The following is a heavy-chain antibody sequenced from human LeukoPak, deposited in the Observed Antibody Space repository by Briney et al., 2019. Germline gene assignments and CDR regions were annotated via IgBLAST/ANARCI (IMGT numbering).Heavy chain of an antibody. D-gene: IGHD3-10*01. Sequence: SSETLSLACAVYGGSFSGYYWSWIRQPPGKGLEWIGEINHSGSTNYNPSLKSRVTISVDTSKNQFSLKLSSVTAADTAVYYCARVNMVRGDDAFDIWGQGTMVTVSS. J-gene: IGHJ3*02. CDR3: ARVNMVRGDDAFDI. V-gene: IGHV4-34*01. CDR2: INHSGST. CDR1: GGSFSGYY.